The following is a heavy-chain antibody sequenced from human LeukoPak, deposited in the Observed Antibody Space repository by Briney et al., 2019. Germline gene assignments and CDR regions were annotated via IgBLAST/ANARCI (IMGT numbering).Heavy chain of an antibody. D-gene: IGHD2-8*02. Sequence: GGSLRLSCVASGVTFSSYGMHWVRQAPGKGLEWVGYIRHDGTNQYNADSLKGRLTISRDNSQNTLYLQMETLRAEDTAVYYCAIAFGTGAPFEYWGQGTLVTVSS. CDR1: GVTFSSYG. CDR2: IRHDGTNQ. CDR3: AIAFGTGAPFEY. J-gene: IGHJ4*02. V-gene: IGHV3-30*02.